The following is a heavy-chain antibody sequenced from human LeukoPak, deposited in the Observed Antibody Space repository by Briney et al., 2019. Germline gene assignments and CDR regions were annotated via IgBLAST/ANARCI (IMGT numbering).Heavy chain of an antibody. J-gene: IGHJ4*02. V-gene: IGHV3-23*01. D-gene: IGHD3-16*01. Sequence: GGSLRLSCAASGFTFSSYAMSWVRQAPGKGLEWVSLIIDDGHITSYADSVKGRFTISRDNSKCTLFLQMNSLRAEDTAVYYCAKYGGHPLPHYYLDYWGQGTQVTVSS. CDR2: IIDDGHIT. CDR1: GFTFSSYA. CDR3: AKYGGHPLPHYYLDY.